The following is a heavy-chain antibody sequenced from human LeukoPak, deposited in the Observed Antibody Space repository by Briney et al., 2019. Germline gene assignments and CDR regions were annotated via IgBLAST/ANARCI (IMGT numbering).Heavy chain of an antibody. J-gene: IGHJ3*02. V-gene: IGHV3-74*01. CDR3: MRGYDI. CDR2: INGDGTST. CDR1: GFIFSTQW. Sequence: PGGSLRLSCAASGFIFSTQWMHWLRPAPGKGLEWVSGINGDGTSTIYAGSVKGRFTISRDNAKNTLYLQMNSLRADDTAVYYCMRGYDIWGQGTMVTVSS.